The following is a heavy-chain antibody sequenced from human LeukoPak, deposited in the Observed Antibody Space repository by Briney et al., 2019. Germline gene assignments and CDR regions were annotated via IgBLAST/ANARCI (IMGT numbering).Heavy chain of an antibody. CDR2: IYPGDFDT. J-gene: IGHJ4*02. CDR1: GYSFTSYC. V-gene: IGHV5-51*01. CDR3: ARSTYYYDSSGYYFDY. D-gene: IGHD3-22*01. Sequence: GESLKISGKGSGYSFTSYCIGWVRQMPGKGLEWMGIIYPGDFDTSYSPSFQGQVTISAAKSISTAYLQWSSLKASDTAMYYCARSTYYYDSSGYYFDYWGQGTLVTVSS.